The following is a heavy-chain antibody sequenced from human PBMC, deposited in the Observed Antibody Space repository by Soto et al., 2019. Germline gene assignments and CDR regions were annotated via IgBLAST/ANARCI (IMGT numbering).Heavy chain of an antibody. V-gene: IGHV4-59*08. CDR1: GGSISPYY. D-gene: IGHD1-26*01. CDR3: ARPQFSGTYHDTFNI. J-gene: IGHJ3*02. Sequence: SETLSLTCTVSGGSISPYYWSWIRQPPGKGLEWVGYVYYSGSTSYNPSLKSRVTISLDTSKNHFSLKLTSVTAADTAMYYCARPQFSGTYHDTFNIWGQGTMVTVSS. CDR2: VYYSGST.